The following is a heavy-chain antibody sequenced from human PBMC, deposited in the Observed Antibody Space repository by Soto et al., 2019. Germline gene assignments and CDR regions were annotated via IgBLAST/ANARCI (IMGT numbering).Heavy chain of an antibody. CDR2: ISGSGGST. CDR3: AKDLGLTPDY. J-gene: IGHJ4*02. V-gene: IGHV3-23*01. CDR1: GFTFSSFS. Sequence: GGSLRLSCAASGFTFSSFSMTWVRQAPGKGLEWVSAISGSGGSTYYADSVKGRFTISRDNSKNTLYLQMNSLRAEDTAVYYCAKDLGLTPDYWGQGTLVTVSS.